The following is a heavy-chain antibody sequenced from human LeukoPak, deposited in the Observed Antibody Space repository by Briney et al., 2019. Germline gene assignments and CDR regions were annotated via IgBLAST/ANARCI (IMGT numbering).Heavy chain of an antibody. V-gene: IGHV1-2*06. CDR1: GYTFTGYY. J-gene: IGHJ3*01. Sequence: ASVKVSCKASGYTFTGYYMHWVRQAPGQGLEWMGRINHNSGGTNYAQKFQGRVTMTRDTSISTAYMELSRLRSDDTAVYYCARTGRGIAVAGRWGQGTMVTVSS. CDR3: ARTGRGIAVAGR. D-gene: IGHD6-19*01. CDR2: INHNSGGT.